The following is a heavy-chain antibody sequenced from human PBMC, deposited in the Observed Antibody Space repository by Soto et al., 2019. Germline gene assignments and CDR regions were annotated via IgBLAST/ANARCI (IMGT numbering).Heavy chain of an antibody. CDR3: ARDYDSSGYYLGY. CDR1: GGTFSSYA. J-gene: IGHJ4*02. D-gene: IGHD3-22*01. Sequence: QVQLVQSGAEVKKPGSSVKVSCKASGGTFSSYAISWVRQAPGQGLEWMGGIIPIFGTANDAQKFQGRVTISAVESTSTAYMALSSLRVEDXXXYYCARDYDSSGYYLGYWGQGPLVTV. CDR2: IIPIFGTA. V-gene: IGHV1-69*01.